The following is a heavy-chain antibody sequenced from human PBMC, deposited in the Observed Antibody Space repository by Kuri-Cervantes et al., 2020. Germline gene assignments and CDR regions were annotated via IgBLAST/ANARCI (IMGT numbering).Heavy chain of an antibody. CDR2: INPSGGST. J-gene: IGHJ4*02. CDR1: GYTFTNYY. V-gene: IGHV1-46*01. D-gene: IGHD5-24*01. CDR3: ARDQKRWLQFLDY. Sequence: ASVKVSCKASGYTFTNYYIHWVRQAPGQGLEWMGIINPSGGSTGYAQKLQGRVTMTRDTSTSTVYMELSRLRSDDTAVYYCARDQKRWLQFLDYWGQGTLVTVSS.